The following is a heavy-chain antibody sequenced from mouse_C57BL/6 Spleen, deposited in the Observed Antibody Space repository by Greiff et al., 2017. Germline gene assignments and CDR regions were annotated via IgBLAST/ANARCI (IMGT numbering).Heavy chain of an antibody. V-gene: IGHV5-12*01. CDR1: GFTFSDYY. J-gene: IGHJ4*01. CDR3: ARHNGMMDY. Sequence: DVMLVESGGGLVQPGGSLKLSCAASGFTFSDYYMYWVRQTPEKRLEWVAYISNGGGSTYYPDTVKGRFTISRDNAKNTLYLQMSRLKSEDTAMYYCARHNGMMDYWGQGTSVTVSS. CDR2: ISNGGGST. D-gene: IGHD1-1*01.